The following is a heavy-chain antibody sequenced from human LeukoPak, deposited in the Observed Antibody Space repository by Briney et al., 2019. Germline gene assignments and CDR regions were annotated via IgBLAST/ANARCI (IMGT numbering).Heavy chain of an antibody. J-gene: IGHJ4*02. CDR3: ARDPSHYSSGWYKRFDY. CDR1: GYTFTGYY. CDR2: INPNSGGT. Sequence: GASVTVSCKASGYTFTGYYMHWVRQAPGQGLEWMGWINPNSGGTNYAQKFQGRVTMTRDTSISTAYMELRSLRSDDTAVYYCARDPSHYSSGWYKRFDYWGQGTLVTVSS. D-gene: IGHD6-19*01. V-gene: IGHV1-2*02.